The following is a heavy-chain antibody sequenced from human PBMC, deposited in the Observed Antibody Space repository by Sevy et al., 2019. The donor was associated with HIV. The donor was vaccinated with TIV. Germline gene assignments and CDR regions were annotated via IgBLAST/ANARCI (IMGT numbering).Heavy chain of an antibody. CDR1: GFTFSSYW. Sequence: GGSLRLSCAASGFTFSSYWMSWVRQAPGKGLERVANIKLDGREKYYVDSVKARFTISRDNAKNSLYLQMNSLRAQDTAVYYCARDVGKQHIVDYWGQGPLVTVSS. J-gene: IGHJ4*02. CDR3: ARDVGKQHIVDY. V-gene: IGHV3-7*01. CDR2: IKLDGREK. D-gene: IGHD6-13*01.